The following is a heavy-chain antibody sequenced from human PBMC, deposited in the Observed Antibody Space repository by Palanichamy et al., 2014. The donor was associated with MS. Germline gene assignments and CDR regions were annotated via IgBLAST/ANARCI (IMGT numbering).Heavy chain of an antibody. CDR1: GGSFSDYY. Sequence: QVQLQQWGAGLLKPSETLSLTCALYGGSFSDYYWSWIRQPPGKGLEWIGEINHSGSTNYSPSLKRRGTISVDTSKNQFSLKLSSVTAADTAVYYCAGLVWATRAGYYYYGMDVWGQGTTVTVSS. V-gene: IGHV4-34*01. D-gene: IGHD1-26*01. CDR2: INHSGST. CDR3: AGLVWATRAGYYYYGMDV. J-gene: IGHJ6*02.